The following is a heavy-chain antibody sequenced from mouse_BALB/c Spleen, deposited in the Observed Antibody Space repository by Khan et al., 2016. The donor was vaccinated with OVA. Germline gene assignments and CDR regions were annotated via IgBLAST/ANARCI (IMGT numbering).Heavy chain of an antibody. Sequence: VQLQQSGAELVKAGASVKMSCKASGYTFTSYWMHWVKQRLGQGLEWFAETNPTNGRTYYNEKFKSKATLTVDKSSSTAYMLLSGPTFEDSAVYYGARIKKIVATYFDYWGQGTTLTDSS. V-gene: IGHV1S81*02. CDR3: ARIKKIVATYFDY. J-gene: IGHJ2*01. CDR2: TNPTNGRT. D-gene: IGHD1-1*01. CDR1: GYTFTSYW.